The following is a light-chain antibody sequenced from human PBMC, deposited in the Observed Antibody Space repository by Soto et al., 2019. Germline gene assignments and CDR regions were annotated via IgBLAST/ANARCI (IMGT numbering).Light chain of an antibody. CDR3: QQRNNWPLLWT. Sequence: EIVLTQSPATLSLSPGERATLSCRASQSVGSSLAWYQQKPGQAPRLLIYDTSNRATGIPARFSGSGSGTDFTLAISSLEPEDFAVYYWQQRNNWPLLWTFGGGTKVEIK. CDR2: DTS. V-gene: IGKV3-11*01. J-gene: IGKJ4*01. CDR1: QSVGSS.